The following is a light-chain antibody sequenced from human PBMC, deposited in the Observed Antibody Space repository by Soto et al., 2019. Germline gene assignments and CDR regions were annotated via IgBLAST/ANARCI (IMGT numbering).Light chain of an antibody. V-gene: IGKV1-5*03. CDR2: KAS. J-gene: IGKJ1*01. CDR1: QSISIW. Sequence: IQMTQSPSTLSASVGDRVTITCWASQSISIWLAWYQQKPGKAPKLLIYKASSLESGVPSRFSGSGSGTEFTLTINSLQPDDSATYYCQQYNSDSTFGQGTKVEIK. CDR3: QQYNSDST.